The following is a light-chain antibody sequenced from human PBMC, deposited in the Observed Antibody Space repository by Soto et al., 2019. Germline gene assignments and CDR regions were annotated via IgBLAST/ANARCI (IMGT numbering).Light chain of an antibody. CDR2: GNN. J-gene: IGLJ1*01. CDR1: SSNIGADYE. CDR3: QSYDSSLSALYV. Sequence: QSVLTQPPSVSGAPGQRGTISCTGSSSNIGADYEVHWYQQLPGTAPKLLIYGNNNRPSGVPDRFSGSKSATSGSLAITGLQAEDEADYYCQSYDSSLSALYVFGTGTKVTVL. V-gene: IGLV1-40*01.